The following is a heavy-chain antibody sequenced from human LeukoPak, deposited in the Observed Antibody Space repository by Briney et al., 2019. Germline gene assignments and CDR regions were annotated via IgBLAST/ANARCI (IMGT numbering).Heavy chain of an antibody. J-gene: IGHJ4*02. Sequence: ASVKVSCKASGNTFTNNGISWVRQAPGQGLEWMGWISAYNGNTNYAQKFQGRVTMTRDTSISTAYMELSRLRSDDTAVYYCARDHKMITFGGVIPDYWGQGTLVTVSS. CDR3: ARDHKMITFGGVIPDY. CDR2: ISAYNGNT. D-gene: IGHD3-16*02. V-gene: IGHV1-18*01. CDR1: GNTFTNNG.